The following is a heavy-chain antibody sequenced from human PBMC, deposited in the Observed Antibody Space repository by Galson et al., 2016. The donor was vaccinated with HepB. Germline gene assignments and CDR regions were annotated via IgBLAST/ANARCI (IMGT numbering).Heavy chain of an antibody. CDR3: ASDHGGNPGSDY. Sequence: SLRLSCAASGFSFSSYGMHXXRQPPGKGLEWVALVXSDETNKFYADSVKGRFTISRDNSKNMLYLQMHSLRTEDTALYYCASDHGGNPGSDYWGQGTLVTVSS. D-gene: IGHD4-23*01. J-gene: IGHJ4*02. CDR1: GFSFSSYG. CDR2: VXSDETNK. V-gene: IGHV3-30*03.